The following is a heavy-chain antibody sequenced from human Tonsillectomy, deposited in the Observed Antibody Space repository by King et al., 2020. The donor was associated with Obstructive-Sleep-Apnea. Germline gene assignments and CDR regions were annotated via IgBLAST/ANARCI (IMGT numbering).Heavy chain of an antibody. V-gene: IGHV4-59*01. CDR2: IYYSGST. J-gene: IGHJ5*02. CDR3: GRDKTDYYGSGSYAPNWFDP. CDR1: GGSISSYY. D-gene: IGHD3-10*01. Sequence: QLQESGPGLVKPSETLSLTCTVSGGSISSYYWSWIRQPPGKGLEWIGYIYYSGSTNYNPSLKSRVTISVDTSKNQFSLKLSSVTAADTAVDYCGRDKTDYYGSGSYAPNWFDPWGQGTLVTVSS.